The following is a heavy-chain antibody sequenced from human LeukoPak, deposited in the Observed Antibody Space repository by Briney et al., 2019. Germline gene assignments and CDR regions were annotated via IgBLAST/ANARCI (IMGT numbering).Heavy chain of an antibody. CDR2: MNPNSGNT. Sequence: ASVKVSCKASGYTFTSYDINWVRQATGQGLEWMGWMNPNSGNTGYAQKFQGRVTITRNTSISTAYMELSSLRSEDTAVYCCARVRRAVVVPAAKTYYVDYWGQGTLVTVSS. CDR3: ARVRRAVVVPAAKTYYVDY. CDR1: GYTFTSYD. V-gene: IGHV1-8*03. J-gene: IGHJ4*02. D-gene: IGHD2-2*01.